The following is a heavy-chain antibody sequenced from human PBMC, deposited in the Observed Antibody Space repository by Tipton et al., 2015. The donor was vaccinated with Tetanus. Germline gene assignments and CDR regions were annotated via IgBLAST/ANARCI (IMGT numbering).Heavy chain of an antibody. J-gene: IGHJ4*02. Sequence: TLSLTCTVSVGSISSGDYYWSWVRQSPGEGLEWIGHIYKSGNTYYKPSLKSRVVISIDASKNQFSLNLNSVTAADTAVYYCARGRNWGTDYWGQGILVTVSS. CDR3: ARGRNWGTDY. V-gene: IGHV4-30-4*01. CDR2: IYKSGNT. D-gene: IGHD7-27*01. CDR1: VGSISSGDYY.